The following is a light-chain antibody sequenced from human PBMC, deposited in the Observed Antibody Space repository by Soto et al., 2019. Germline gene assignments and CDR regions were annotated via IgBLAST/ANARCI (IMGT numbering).Light chain of an antibody. V-gene: IGKV1-39*01. Sequence: DIQMTQSPSSLSASVGDRVTMTCRASQSISSYLNWYQQKPGKAPKLLIYAASTLQSGVPSRFSGSGSGTDFTLTISCLQSEDFATYYCQQYYSYPLTFGGGTKVDIK. J-gene: IGKJ4*01. CDR1: QSISSY. CDR2: AAS. CDR3: QQYYSYPLT.